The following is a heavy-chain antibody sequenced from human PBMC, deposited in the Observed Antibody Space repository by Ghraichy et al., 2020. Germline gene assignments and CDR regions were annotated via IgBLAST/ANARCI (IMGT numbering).Heavy chain of an antibody. CDR3: ARLTSY. V-gene: IGHV3-48*01. CDR1: GFTFSSYS. CDR2: ISSTTSTI. J-gene: IGHJ4*02. D-gene: IGHD3-10*01. Sequence: GGSLRLSCAASGFTFSSYSMNWVRQAPGKGLEWISYISSTTSTIYYADSVKGRFTISRDNAKNSLYLQMNSLRVEDTAVYYCARLTSYWGQGTLVTVSS.